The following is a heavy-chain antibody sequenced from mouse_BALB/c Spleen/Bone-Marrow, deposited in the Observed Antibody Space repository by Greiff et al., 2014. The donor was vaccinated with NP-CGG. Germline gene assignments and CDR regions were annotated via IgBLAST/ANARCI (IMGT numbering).Heavy chain of an antibody. CDR2: IWGGGST. CDR1: GFSLSRYS. D-gene: IGHD1-1*01. Sequence: VKLKESGPGLVAPSQSLSITCTVSGFSLSRYSVHWVRQPPGKGLEWLGMIWGGGSTDYNSALKSRLSISKDNSKSQVFLKMNSLQTEDTAMYYCARNEYSNYYGSSLYYFDYWGQGTTLTVSS. CDR3: ARNEYSNYYGSSLYYFDY. J-gene: IGHJ2*01. V-gene: IGHV2-6-4*01.